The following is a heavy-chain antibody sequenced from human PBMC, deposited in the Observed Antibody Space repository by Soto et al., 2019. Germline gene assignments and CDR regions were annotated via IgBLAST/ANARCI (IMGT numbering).Heavy chain of an antibody. CDR1: GGTFSSYA. D-gene: IGHD2-8*01. V-gene: IGHV1-69*06. CDR3: ASRGSATHCCTRLHFYYYYDMDV. CDR2: IIPIFGTA. J-gene: IGHJ6*02. Sequence: QVQLVQSGAEVKKPGSSVKVSCKASGGTFSSYAISWVRQAPGPGLEWMGGIIPIFGTANYAQQFQGRVPITADKSTSTAYMELSSRRSEDTAVYYCASRGSATHCCTRLHFYYYYDMDVWGQGTTVTVSS.